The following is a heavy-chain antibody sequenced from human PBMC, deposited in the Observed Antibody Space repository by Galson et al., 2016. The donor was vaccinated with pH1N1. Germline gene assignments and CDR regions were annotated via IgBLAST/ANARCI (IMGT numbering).Heavy chain of an antibody. CDR1: GFTFSDYY. V-gene: IGHV3-11*01. Sequence: SLRLSCAASGFTFSDYYMSWIRQAPGKGLEWISYVSGSTRTKKYADSVKGRVTISRDNAKNSLYLQLNSLRAEDTAVYYCARDRPIYYNPGGLPDTAFDIWGQGTMVTISS. CDR2: VSGSTRTK. CDR3: ARDRPIYYNPGGLPDTAFDI. D-gene: IGHD2-8*02. J-gene: IGHJ3*02.